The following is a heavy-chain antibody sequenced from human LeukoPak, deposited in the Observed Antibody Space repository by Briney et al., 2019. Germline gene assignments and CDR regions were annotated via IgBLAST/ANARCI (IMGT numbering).Heavy chain of an antibody. CDR3: ATTRTTDDFDY. CDR1: GFTFSSYG. CDR2: IWYDGSNK. J-gene: IGHJ4*02. D-gene: IGHD4-11*01. V-gene: IGHV3-33*01. Sequence: GRSLRLSCAASGFTFSSYGMHWVRQAPGKGLEWVAVIWYDGSNKYYADSVKGRFTISRDNSKNTLYLQMNILRADDTAVYYCATTRTTDDFDYWGQGTLVTVSS.